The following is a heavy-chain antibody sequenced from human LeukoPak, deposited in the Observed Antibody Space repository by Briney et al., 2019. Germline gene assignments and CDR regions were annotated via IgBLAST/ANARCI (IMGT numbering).Heavy chain of an antibody. CDR3: ARHFERITIFGVVIIEGYFDY. CDR2: INHSGST. V-gene: IGHV4-34*01. Sequence: SETLSLTCAVYGGSFSGYYWSWIRLPPGKGLEWIGEINHSGSTNYNPSLKSRVTISVDTSKNQFSLKLSSVTAADTAVYYCARHFERITIFGVVIIEGYFDYWGQGTLVTVSS. J-gene: IGHJ4*02. D-gene: IGHD3-3*01. CDR1: GGSFSGYY.